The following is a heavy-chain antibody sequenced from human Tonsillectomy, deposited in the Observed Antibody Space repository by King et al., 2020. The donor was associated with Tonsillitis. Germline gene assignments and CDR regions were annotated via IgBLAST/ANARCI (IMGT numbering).Heavy chain of an antibody. CDR2: ISYDGSNK. CDR1: GFTFSSYG. Sequence: VQLVESGGGVVQPGRSLTLSCAASGFTFSSYGMHWVRQAPGKGLEWVAVISYDGSNKFYADSVKGRFTISRDNSKNTLYLQMNTLRAEDTAVYYCAIGGAGLHSSGCYLYYWGQGTLVIVSS. V-gene: IGHV3-30*03. J-gene: IGHJ4*02. D-gene: IGHD6-19*01. CDR3: AIGGAGLHSSGCYLYY.